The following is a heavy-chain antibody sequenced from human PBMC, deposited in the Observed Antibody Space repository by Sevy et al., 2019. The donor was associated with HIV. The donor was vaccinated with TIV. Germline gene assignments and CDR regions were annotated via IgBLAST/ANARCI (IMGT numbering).Heavy chain of an antibody. CDR2: FDPEDGET. V-gene: IGHV1-24*01. CDR1: GYRLTGLS. Sequence: ASVKVSCKVSGYRLTGLSMHWVRQAPGKGLEWMASFDPEDGETFYAQKFQGRLTLTEDTSTDTAYMGLSSLRAEETAVYYCATTKDYYEDSGDPFDYWGQGTLVTVSS. J-gene: IGHJ4*02. D-gene: IGHD3-22*01. CDR3: ATTKDYYEDSGDPFDY.